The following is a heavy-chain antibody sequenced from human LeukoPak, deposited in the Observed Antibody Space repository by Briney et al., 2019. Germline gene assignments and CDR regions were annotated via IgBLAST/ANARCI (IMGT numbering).Heavy chain of an antibody. V-gene: IGHV4-34*01. J-gene: IGHJ4*02. D-gene: IGHD5-24*01. Sequence: SETLSLTCAVHGGSFSGYYWSWIRQPPGKGLEWLGEINHSGSTNYNPSLKSRVTISVDTSKNQFSLKLSSVTAADTAVYYCASPRGGGDGYKFDYWGQGTLVTVSS. CDR2: INHSGST. CDR3: ASPRGGGDGYKFDY. CDR1: GGSFSGYY.